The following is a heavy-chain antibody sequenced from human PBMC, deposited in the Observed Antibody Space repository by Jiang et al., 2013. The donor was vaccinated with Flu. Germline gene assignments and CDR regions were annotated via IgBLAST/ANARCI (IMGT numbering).Heavy chain of an antibody. CDR1: GYTFTSYG. CDR3: ARDVPRWLQFHYYYYGMDV. CDR2: ISAYNGNT. J-gene: IGHJ6*02. Sequence: GAEVKKPGASVKVSCKASGYTFTSYGISWVRQAPGQGLEWMGWISAYNGNTNYAQKLQGRVTMTTDTSTSTAYMELRSLRSDDTAVYYCARDVPRWLQFHYYYYGMDVWGQGTTVTVSS. V-gene: IGHV1-18*01. D-gene: IGHD5-24*01.